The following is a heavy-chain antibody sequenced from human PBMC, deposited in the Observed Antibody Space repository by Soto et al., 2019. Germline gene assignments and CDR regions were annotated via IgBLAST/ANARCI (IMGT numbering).Heavy chain of an antibody. Sequence: ASVKVSCKASGGTFSSYSISWVRQAPGQGLEWMGGIIPIFGTANYAQKFQGRVTITADESTSTAYMELSSLRSEDTAVYYCARLPRQYYYDSSGYWGAFDIWGQGTMVTVSS. CDR2: IIPIFGTA. V-gene: IGHV1-69*13. CDR3: ARLPRQYYYDSSGYWGAFDI. D-gene: IGHD3-22*01. CDR1: GGTFSSYS. J-gene: IGHJ3*02.